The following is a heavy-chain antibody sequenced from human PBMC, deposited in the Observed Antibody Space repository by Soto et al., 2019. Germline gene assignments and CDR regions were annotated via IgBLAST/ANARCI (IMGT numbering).Heavy chain of an antibody. V-gene: IGHV4-59*05. Sequence: PSETLSLTCTVSGDSISSYYWSWIRQPPGKGLEWIGSIYYSGSTYYNPSLKSRITISVDTSKNQFSLNLTSVTAADTAVYYCAKHGLTAYMAYYFDLWGRGTLVTVSS. CDR1: GDSISSYY. CDR2: IYYSGST. J-gene: IGHJ4*02. CDR3: AKHGLTAYMAYYFDL. D-gene: IGHD3-16*01.